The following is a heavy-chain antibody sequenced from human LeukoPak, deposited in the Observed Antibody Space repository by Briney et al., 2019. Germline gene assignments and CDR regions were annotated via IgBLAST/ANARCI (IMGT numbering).Heavy chain of an antibody. Sequence: ASVKVSCKASGYTFSSYGISWVRQAPGQGLEWMGWISTYNDNTHYAQKLQGRVSMTRNTSISTAYMELSSLRSEDTAVYYCARGLPWFDPWGQGTLVTVSS. CDR2: ISTYNDNT. J-gene: IGHJ5*02. V-gene: IGHV1-18*01. CDR3: ARGLPWFDP. CDR1: GYTFSSYG.